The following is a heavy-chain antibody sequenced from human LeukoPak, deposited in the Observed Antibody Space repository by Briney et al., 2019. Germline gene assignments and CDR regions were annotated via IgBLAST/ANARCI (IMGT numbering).Heavy chain of an antibody. J-gene: IGHJ6*02. V-gene: IGHV1-2*02. CDR1: GYTFAGYY. CDR3: ARAKYYYGSGTYGMDV. Sequence: ASVKVSCKASGYTFAGYYMHWARQAPGPGLEWMGWINPNSGGTNYAQKFQGRVTMTRDTSISTAYMELSRLRSDDTAVYYCARAKYYYGSGTYGMDVWGQGTTVTVSS. D-gene: IGHD3-10*01. CDR2: INPNSGGT.